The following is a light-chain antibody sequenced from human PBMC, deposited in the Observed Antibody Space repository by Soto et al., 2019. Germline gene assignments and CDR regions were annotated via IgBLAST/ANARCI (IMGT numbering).Light chain of an antibody. CDR3: QKYNSAHQT. CDR1: QGIGTY. CDR2: AAS. V-gene: IGKV1-27*01. Sequence: DIQMTQSPSSLSASVGDRVTITCRSRQGIGTYLAWYQQKPGKVPKLLLYAASTLQSGVPSRSSGSGSGTDFTLTISSLQPEDVANYYCQKYNSAHQTFGEGTKVEIK. J-gene: IGKJ1*01.